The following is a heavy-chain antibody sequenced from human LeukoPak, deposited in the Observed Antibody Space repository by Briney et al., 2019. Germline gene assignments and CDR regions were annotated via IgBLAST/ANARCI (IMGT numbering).Heavy chain of an antibody. V-gene: IGHV3-33*01. Sequence: GRSLRLSCEAAGFAFSSYSMHWVRQAPGKGLEWVAAIWPDGSNKYYANSVKGRFTISRDNSKNTLYLQMNSLRGDDTAIYYCAREGGYYYDSSGLDYWGQGTLVTVSS. CDR1: GFAFSSYS. CDR3: AREGGYYYDSSGLDY. J-gene: IGHJ4*02. CDR2: IWPDGSNK. D-gene: IGHD3-22*01.